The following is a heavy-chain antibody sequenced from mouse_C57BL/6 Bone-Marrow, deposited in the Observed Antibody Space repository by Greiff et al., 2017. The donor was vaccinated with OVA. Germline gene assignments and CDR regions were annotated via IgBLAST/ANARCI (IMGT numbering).Heavy chain of an antibody. J-gene: IGHJ3*01. D-gene: IGHD2-4*01. CDR3: ARWNDYDEAWFAY. CDR1: GYTFTSYW. CDR2: IYPGSGST. V-gene: IGHV1-55*01. Sequence: QVQLQQPGAELVKPGASVTMSCKASGYTFTSYWITWVKQRPGQGLEWIGDIYPGSGSTNYNEKFQSKATLTVDTSSSTAYMQLSSLTSEDSAVYYCARWNDYDEAWFAYWGQGTLVTVSA.